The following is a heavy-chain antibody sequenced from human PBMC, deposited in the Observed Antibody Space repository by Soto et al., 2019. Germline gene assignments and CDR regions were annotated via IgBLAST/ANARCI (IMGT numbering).Heavy chain of an antibody. CDR1: GGSISSGPYC. CDR3: ARSGGNYGDD. V-gene: IGHV4-39*07. Sequence: SETLSLTCTVSGGSISSGPYCWGWIRQPPGKGLEWIGSIYYSGSTYYNPSLKSRVTTSLDTSKNKFSLELSSVTAADTAVYYCARSGGNYGDDWGQGILVTVSS. J-gene: IGHJ4*02. CDR2: IYYSGST. D-gene: IGHD2-8*02.